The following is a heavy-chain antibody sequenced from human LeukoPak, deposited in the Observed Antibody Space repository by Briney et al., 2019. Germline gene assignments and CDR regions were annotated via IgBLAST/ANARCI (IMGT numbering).Heavy chain of an antibody. CDR1: GFSFSDYG. V-gene: IGHV3-30*18. CDR2: ISYDGSNK. J-gene: IGHJ4*02. D-gene: IGHD3-10*01. Sequence: GRSLRLSCAASGFSFSDYGMHWVRQAPGKGLEWVAVISYDGSNKYYADSVKGRFTISRDNSKNTLYVHLNSLRPEDTAVYYCAKDRGFGVFFQYYFHYWGQGTLVTVSS. CDR3: AKDRGFGVFFQYYFHY.